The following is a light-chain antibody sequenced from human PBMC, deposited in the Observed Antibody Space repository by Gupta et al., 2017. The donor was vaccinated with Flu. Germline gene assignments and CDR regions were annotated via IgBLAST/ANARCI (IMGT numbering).Light chain of an antibody. CDR2: SAS. Sequence: EIDFTHSPGTLSLSPGDRATLSCGASETVTSHIAWYQRRPGQAPRLLIHSASNRDTGVPDRFSGSGSGTDFTLSISSLEPEDFAVYFCQQYGSSPATFGQGTQVEMK. CDR3: QQYGSSPAT. J-gene: IGKJ1*01. CDR1: ETVTSH. V-gene: IGKV3-20*01.